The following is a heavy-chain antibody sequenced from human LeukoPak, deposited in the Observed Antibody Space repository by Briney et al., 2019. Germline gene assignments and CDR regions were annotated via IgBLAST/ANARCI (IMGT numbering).Heavy chain of an antibody. Sequence: GGSLRLSCAASGFTVSSNYMSWVRQAPGKGLEWVSVIYSGGSTYYADSVKGRFTISRDNSKNTLYVQVNSLGTEDTAAYYCAKGSYYDSSGSFYFDYWGQGTLVTVSS. CDR2: IYSGGST. CDR1: GFTVSSNY. D-gene: IGHD3-22*01. J-gene: IGHJ4*02. CDR3: AKGSYYDSSGSFYFDY. V-gene: IGHV3-53*01.